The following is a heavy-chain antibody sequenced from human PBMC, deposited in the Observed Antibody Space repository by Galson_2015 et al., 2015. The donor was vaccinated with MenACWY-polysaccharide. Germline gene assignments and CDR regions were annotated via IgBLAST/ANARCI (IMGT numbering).Heavy chain of an antibody. CDR2: ISGSGGST. CDR3: AKDLTYYDFWSGDRDY. D-gene: IGHD3-3*01. CDR1: GFTFSSYA. J-gene: IGHJ4*02. V-gene: IGHV3-23*01. Sequence: SLRLSCAASGFTFSSYAMSRVRQAPGKGLEWVSAISGSGGSTYYADSVKGRFTISRDNSKNTLYLQMNSLRAEDTAVYYCAKDLTYYDFWSGDRDYWGQGTLVTISS.